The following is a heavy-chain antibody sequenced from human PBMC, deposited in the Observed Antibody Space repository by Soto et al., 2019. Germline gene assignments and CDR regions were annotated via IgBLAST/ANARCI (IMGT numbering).Heavy chain of an antibody. D-gene: IGHD5-12*01. Sequence: EVQLVESGGGLVQPGGSLRLSCAASGFTLSSYWMHWVRQAPGKGLVWISRINIEGSSTSYADSVKGRFTISRDNAKNTLYLQLNSLRAEDTAVYYCARSRDGYNFVGDCWGQGTLVTVSS. CDR2: INIEGSST. J-gene: IGHJ4*02. CDR3: ARSRDGYNFVGDC. CDR1: GFTLSSYW. V-gene: IGHV3-74*01.